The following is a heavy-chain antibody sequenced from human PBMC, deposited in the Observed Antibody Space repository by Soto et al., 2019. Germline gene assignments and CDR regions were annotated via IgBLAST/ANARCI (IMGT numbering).Heavy chain of an antibody. CDR1: GGSISSYY. V-gene: IGHV4-59*01. CDR3: AIGTIVRRRNVFDY. D-gene: IGHD3-10*01. Sequence: SETLYLTCTVSGGSISSYYWSWIRQPPGKGLEWIGYIYYSGSTNYNPSLKSRVTISVDTSKNQFSLKLSSVTAADTAVYYCAIGTIVRRRNVFDYWGQGTLVTGSS. CDR2: IYYSGST. J-gene: IGHJ4*02.